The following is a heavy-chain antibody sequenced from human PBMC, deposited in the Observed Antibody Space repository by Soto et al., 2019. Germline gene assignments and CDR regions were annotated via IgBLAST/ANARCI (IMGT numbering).Heavy chain of an antibody. Sequence: QMQLVQCGPEVKKPGTSMKVSCKASGFTVTSPAMQWERQARGQRVEWVGWIVVGSGNTNYAQKVQKRVTTTRDMSTSTADMEVSSLRSEDTAVYYCAGLSGTHDDWGQGTLVTVAS. CDR2: IVVGSGNT. CDR1: GFTVTSPA. J-gene: IGHJ4*02. D-gene: IGHD3-10*01. V-gene: IGHV1-58*02. CDR3: AGLSGTHDD.